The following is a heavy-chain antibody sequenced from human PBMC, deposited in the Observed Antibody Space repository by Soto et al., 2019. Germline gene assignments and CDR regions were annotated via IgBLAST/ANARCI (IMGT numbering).Heavy chain of an antibody. CDR2: SRDKAQGYST. J-gene: IGHJ5*02. CDR1: GFTLSDHY. Sequence: GGSLRLSCAGSGFTLSDHYIDWVRQAPGKGLEWVGRSRDKAQGYSTAYAASVKGRFTVSRDDAKNSLYLHMNSLRAEDTALYYCAKDLGAADPRFDPWGLGTLVTVSS. V-gene: IGHV3-72*01. D-gene: IGHD6-13*01. CDR3: AKDLGAADPRFDP.